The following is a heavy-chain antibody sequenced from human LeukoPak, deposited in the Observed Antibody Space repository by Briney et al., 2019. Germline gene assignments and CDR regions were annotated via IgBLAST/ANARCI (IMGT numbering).Heavy chain of an antibody. J-gene: IGHJ5*02. CDR3: VKGTGLGISNWFDP. D-gene: IGHD7-27*01. Sequence: GGSLRLSCAASGFTFSSYWMSWVRQAPGTGLEWVANIEQDGSEKYYVDSVKGRFTISRDNAKNSLYLQMNSLRVEDTAVYYCVKGTGLGISNWFDPWGQGTLVTVSS. V-gene: IGHV3-7*01. CDR1: GFTFSSYW. CDR2: IEQDGSEK.